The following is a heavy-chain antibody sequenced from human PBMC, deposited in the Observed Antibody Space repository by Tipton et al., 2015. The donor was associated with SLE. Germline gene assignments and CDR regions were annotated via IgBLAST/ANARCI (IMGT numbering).Heavy chain of an antibody. CDR3: ARDTRDWFLSES. CDR2: VYHSGGT. D-gene: IGHD3-9*01. V-gene: IGHV4-39*07. CDR1: GDSISSSSYY. Sequence: TLSLTCTVSGDSISSSSYYWGWIRQTPGKGLEWIGYVYHSGGTSYNPSVKSRVTTSIDTSKNQFSLNLSSVTAADTAVYYCARDTRDWFLSESWGQGALVTVSS. J-gene: IGHJ4*02.